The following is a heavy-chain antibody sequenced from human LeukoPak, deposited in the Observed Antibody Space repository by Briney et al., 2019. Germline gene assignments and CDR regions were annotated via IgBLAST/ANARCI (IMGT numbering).Heavy chain of an antibody. CDR2: IYYSGST. J-gene: IGHJ5*02. CDR1: GCSISSYY. Sequence: ASETLSLTCTVSGCSISSYYWSWIRQPPGKGLEWIGYIYYSGSTNYNPSLKSRVTISVDTSKNQFSLKLSSVTAADTAVYYCARSLGYCSSTSCPNWFDPWGQGTLVTVSS. V-gene: IGHV4-59*01. D-gene: IGHD2-2*01. CDR3: ARSLGYCSSTSCPNWFDP.